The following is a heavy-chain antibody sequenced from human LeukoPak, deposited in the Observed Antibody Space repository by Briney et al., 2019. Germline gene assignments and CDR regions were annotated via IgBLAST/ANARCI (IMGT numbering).Heavy chain of an antibody. CDR2: INPNSGGT. V-gene: IGHV1-2*02. Sequence: GASVKVSCKASGYTFTGYYMHWVRQAPGQGLEGMGWINPNSGGTNYAQKFQGRVTMTRDTSISTAYMELSRLRSDDTAVYYCARSRWSGVKGYYYGMDVWAKGPRSPSP. D-gene: IGHD2-8*01. J-gene: IGHJ6*02. CDR3: ARSRWSGVKGYYYGMDV. CDR1: GYTFTGYY.